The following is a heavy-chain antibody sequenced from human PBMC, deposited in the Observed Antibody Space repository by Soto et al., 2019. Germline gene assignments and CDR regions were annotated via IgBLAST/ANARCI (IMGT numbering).Heavy chain of an antibody. CDR1: GGTSSSYA. CDR2: IIPIFGTA. D-gene: IGHD6-13*01. V-gene: IGHV1-69*13. Sequence: GASVKVSCKASGGTSSSYAISWVRQAPGQGLEWMGGIIPIFGTANYAQKFQGRVTITADESTSTAYMELSSLRSEDTAVYYCAREGIAAAAPFDYWGQGTLVTVSS. J-gene: IGHJ4*02. CDR3: AREGIAAAAPFDY.